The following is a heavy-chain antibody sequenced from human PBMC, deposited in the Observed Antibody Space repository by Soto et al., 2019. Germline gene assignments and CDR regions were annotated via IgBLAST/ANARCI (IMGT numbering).Heavy chain of an antibody. J-gene: IGHJ6*02. CDR1: GGSISSGGYS. Sequence: QLQLQESGSGLVKPSQTLSLTCAVSGGSISSGGYSWIWIRQPPGKGLEWIGYIYHSGSTYSNPSLKSRVTISVDRSKNKFSLKLSSVTAADTAVYYCARDEGPLWFGGMDVWGQGTTVTVSS. V-gene: IGHV4-30-2*01. D-gene: IGHD3-10*01. CDR2: IYHSGST. CDR3: ARDEGPLWFGGMDV.